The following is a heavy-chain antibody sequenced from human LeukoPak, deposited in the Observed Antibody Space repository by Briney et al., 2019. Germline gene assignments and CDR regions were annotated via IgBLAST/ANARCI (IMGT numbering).Heavy chain of an antibody. CDR3: ARQFYYYYGMDV. CDR1: GGSFSGYY. CDR2: IYYSGST. J-gene: IGHJ6*02. Sequence: SETLSLTCAVYGGSFSGYYWSWIRQPPGKGLEWIGSIYYSGSTYYNPSLKSRVTISVDTSKNQFSLKLSSVTAADTAVYYCARQFYYYYGMDVWGQGTTVTVSS. V-gene: IGHV4-34*01.